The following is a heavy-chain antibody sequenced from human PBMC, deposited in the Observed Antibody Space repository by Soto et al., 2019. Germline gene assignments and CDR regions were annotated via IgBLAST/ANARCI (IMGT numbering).Heavy chain of an antibody. Sequence: QLVQSGAEVKKPGASVKVSCKTSGPTFIAYYIHWVRQAPGQGLEWMGWIDPKSGGTTYEQKFLGRVTMTRDTSINTAYMELNTLTSDATALYYCASISVDVPEWGQGTLITVSS. CDR1: GPTFIAYY. V-gene: IGHV1-2*02. D-gene: IGHD3-3*02. CDR2: IDPKSGGT. J-gene: IGHJ4*02. CDR3: ASISVDVPE.